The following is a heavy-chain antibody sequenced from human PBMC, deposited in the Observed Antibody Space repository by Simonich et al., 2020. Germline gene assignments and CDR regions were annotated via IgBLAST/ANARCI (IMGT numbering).Heavy chain of an antibody. CDR2: INDRRST. CDR1: GGSFSGYY. J-gene: IGHJ2*01. V-gene: IGHV4-34*01. D-gene: IGHD2-21*01. Sequence: QVQLQQWGAGLLKPSETLSLTCAVYGGSFSGYYWSCIRQPPGKGLEWSGEINDRRSTNYNPSLKSRVTISVDTSKNQFSRKLSSVTAADTAVYYCAREFRVYWYFDLWGRGTLVTVSS. CDR3: AREFRVYWYFDL.